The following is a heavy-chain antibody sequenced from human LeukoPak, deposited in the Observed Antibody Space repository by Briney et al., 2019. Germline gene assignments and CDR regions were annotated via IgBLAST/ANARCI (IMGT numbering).Heavy chain of an antibody. J-gene: IGHJ3*02. V-gene: IGHV1-46*01. CDR1: GYTFTNYH. D-gene: IGHD3-10*01. CDR2: IDPSGGRT. Sequence: ASVTVSFKASGYTFTNYHMHWVRQAPGQGREWMGTIDPSGGRTSYAQKFQGRVTLTGDTSTSTVYMELSSLRSEDTAVYYCARPAPTGVDAFDIWGQGTLVTVSS. CDR3: ARPAPTGVDAFDI.